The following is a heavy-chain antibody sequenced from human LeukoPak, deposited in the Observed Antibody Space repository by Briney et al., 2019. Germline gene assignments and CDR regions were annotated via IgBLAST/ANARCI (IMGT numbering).Heavy chain of an antibody. Sequence: ASVKVSCKVSGYTFTDYYMHWVQQAPGKGLEWMGLVDPGDGETIYAEKFQGRVTITADTSTDTAYMELSSLRSEDTAVYYCATASRYSSGWAYYYYMDVWGKGTTVTVSS. V-gene: IGHV1-69-2*01. CDR1: GYTFTDYY. CDR2: VDPGDGET. CDR3: ATASRYSSGWAYYYYMDV. D-gene: IGHD6-19*01. J-gene: IGHJ6*03.